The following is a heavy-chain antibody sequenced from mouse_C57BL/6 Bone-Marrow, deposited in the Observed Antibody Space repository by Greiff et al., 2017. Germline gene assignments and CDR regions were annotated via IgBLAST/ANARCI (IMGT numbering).Heavy chain of an antibody. V-gene: IGHV1-69*01. CDR3: ATGAQRSY. J-gene: IGHJ3*01. CDR1: GYTFTSYW. Sequence: VQLQQPGAELVMPGASVKLSCKASGYTFTSYWMHWVKQRPGQGLEWIGEIDPSDSYTNYNQKFKGKSTLTVDKSSSTAYMQLSSLTSEDSAVYYCATGAQRSYWGQGTLVTVSA. CDR2: IDPSDSYT. D-gene: IGHD3-2*02.